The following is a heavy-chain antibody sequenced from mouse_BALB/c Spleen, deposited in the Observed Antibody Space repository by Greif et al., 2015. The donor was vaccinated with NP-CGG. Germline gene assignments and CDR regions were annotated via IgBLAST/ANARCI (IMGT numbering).Heavy chain of an antibody. CDR1: GFSLTSYG. Sequence: VMLVESGPGLVQPSQSLSITCTVSGFSLTSYGVHWVRQSPGKGLEWLGVIWSGGSTDYNAAFISRLSISKDNSKSQVFFKMNSLQANYTAIYYCARDPYAMDYWGQGTSVTVSS. V-gene: IGHV2-2*02. CDR2: IWSGGST. CDR3: ARDPYAMDY. J-gene: IGHJ4*01.